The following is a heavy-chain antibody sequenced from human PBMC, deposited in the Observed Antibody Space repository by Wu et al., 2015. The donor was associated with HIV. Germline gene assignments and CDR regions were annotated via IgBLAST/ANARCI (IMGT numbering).Heavy chain of an antibody. D-gene: IGHD5-24*01. Sequence: LVQSGVEVKKPGASVNVSCKASGYTFTSYGITWVRQAPGQGLEWVGWISGYNAKTNYAQKLQDRVTMTRDTSTSTAYMELSRLRSDDTAVYYCARDGDGYKGYFDYWGQGTLVTVSS. CDR1: GYTFTSYG. CDR3: ARDGDGYKGYFDY. V-gene: IGHV1-18*01. J-gene: IGHJ4*02. CDR2: ISGYNAKT.